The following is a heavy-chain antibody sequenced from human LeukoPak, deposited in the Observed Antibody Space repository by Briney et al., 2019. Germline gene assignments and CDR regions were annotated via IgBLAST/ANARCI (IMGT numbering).Heavy chain of an antibody. J-gene: IGHJ4*02. V-gene: IGHV1-2*02. CDR2: INPVSGGT. CDR1: EYTFTDYY. CDR3: ARANFLSCSSTSCLFDY. Sequence: ASVKVSCKASEYTFTDYYLHWVRQAPGQGFEWMGWINPVSGGTNYVQKFQGRVTMTRDTSFSTAYMELSRLRSDDTAVYYCARANFLSCSSTSCLFDYWGQGTLVTVSS. D-gene: IGHD2-2*01.